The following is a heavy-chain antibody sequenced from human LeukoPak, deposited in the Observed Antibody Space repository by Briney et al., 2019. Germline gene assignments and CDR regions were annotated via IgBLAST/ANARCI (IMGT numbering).Heavy chain of an antibody. Sequence: GGSLRFSCAASGFTFSSYSMNWVRQAPGKGLEWVSSISSSSSYIYYADSVKGRFTISRDSSKNTLFLQMNRLRPEDAAVYYCAKAPVTTCRGAFCYPFDYWGLGTLVTVSS. CDR3: AKAPVTTCRGAFCYPFDY. CDR1: GFTFSSYS. J-gene: IGHJ4*02. D-gene: IGHD2-15*01. CDR2: ISSSSSYI. V-gene: IGHV3-21*04.